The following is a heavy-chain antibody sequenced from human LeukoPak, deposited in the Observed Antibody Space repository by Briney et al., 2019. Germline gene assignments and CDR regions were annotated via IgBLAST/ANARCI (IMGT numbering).Heavy chain of an antibody. D-gene: IGHD3-10*01. CDR1: GFTFSGSA. Sequence: GGSLRLSCAASGFTFSGSAMHWVRQASGKGLEWVGRIRSKANSYATAYAASVKGRFTISRDDSKNTAYLQMNSLKTEDTAVYYCTSRITMVRGADFDYWGQGTLVTVSS. V-gene: IGHV3-73*01. CDR2: IRSKANSYAT. CDR3: TSRITMVRGADFDY. J-gene: IGHJ4*02.